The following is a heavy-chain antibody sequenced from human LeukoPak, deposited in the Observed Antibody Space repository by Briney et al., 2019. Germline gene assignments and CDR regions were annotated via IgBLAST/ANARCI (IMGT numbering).Heavy chain of an antibody. D-gene: IGHD2-15*01. Sequence: PGGSLRLSCAASGFTFSTYGMTWVRPAPGKGLEWISYISSSSDSIKYADSVKGRFTISRDNAKNSLYLQMNSLRVEDTAVYYCADLGYNDGGQGTLVTVS. CDR1: GFTFSTYG. J-gene: IGHJ4*02. V-gene: IGHV3-48*04. CDR3: ADLGYND. CDR2: ISSSSDSI.